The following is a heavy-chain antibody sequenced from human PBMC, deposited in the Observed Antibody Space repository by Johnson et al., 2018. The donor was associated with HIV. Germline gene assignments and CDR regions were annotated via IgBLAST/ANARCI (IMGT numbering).Heavy chain of an antibody. Sequence: QVQLAESGGGVVQPGRSLRLSCAASGFTFSASAMHWVRQAPGKGLEWVAVISYVCTNEDYADSVPGRFTISRDNSKNTLYLQMNSLRAEDTAVYYCAKTIARNAFDIWGQGTMVTVSS. V-gene: IGHV3-30*04. J-gene: IGHJ3*02. CDR2: ISYVCTNE. CDR3: AKTIARNAFDI. D-gene: IGHD3-9*01. CDR1: GFTFSASA.